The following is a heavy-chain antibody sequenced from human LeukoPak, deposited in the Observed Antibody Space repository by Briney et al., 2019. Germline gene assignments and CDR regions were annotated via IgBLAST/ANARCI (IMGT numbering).Heavy chain of an antibody. CDR2: ISYDGSNK. CDR1: GFTFSSYA. CDR3: APGGDGYNPAYFQH. V-gene: IGHV3-30-3*01. D-gene: IGHD5-24*01. J-gene: IGHJ1*01. Sequence: PGGSLRLSCAASGFTFSSYAMHWVRQAPGKGLEWVAVISYDGSNKYYADSVKGRFTISRDNSKNTLYLQMNSLRAENTAVYYCAPGGDGYNPAYFQHWGQGTLVTVSS.